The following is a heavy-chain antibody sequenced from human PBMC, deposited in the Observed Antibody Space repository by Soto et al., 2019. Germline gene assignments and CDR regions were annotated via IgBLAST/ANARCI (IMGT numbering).Heavy chain of an antibody. D-gene: IGHD5-18*01. CDR3: ARDYSYGYYYYYGMDV. CDR1: GFTVSSNY. J-gene: IGHJ6*02. CDR2: IYSDGST. Sequence: GGSLRLSCATSGFTVSSNYMSWVRQAPGKGLEWVSVIYSDGSTYYADSVKGRFTISRDNSKNTLYLQMNSLRAEDTTVYYCARDYSYGYYYYYGMDVWGQGTTVTVSS. V-gene: IGHV3-66*01.